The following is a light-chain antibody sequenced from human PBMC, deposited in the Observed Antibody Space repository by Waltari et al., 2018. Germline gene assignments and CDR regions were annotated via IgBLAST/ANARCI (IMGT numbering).Light chain of an antibody. V-gene: IGKV4-1*01. J-gene: IGKJ5*01. Sequence: DIVMTQSPDSLAVSLGERATINCKSSQRVLYRSNNQNYLSWYQQRPGQPPKLLIYWASTRASGVPDRFSGSGSGTDFTLTISNRQTEDVAVYYCQQYYTTPITFGQGTRLDIK. CDR3: QQYYTTPIT. CDR1: QRVLYRSNNQNY. CDR2: WAS.